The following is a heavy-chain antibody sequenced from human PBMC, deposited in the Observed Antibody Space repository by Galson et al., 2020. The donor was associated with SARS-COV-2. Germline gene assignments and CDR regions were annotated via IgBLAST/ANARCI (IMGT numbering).Heavy chain of an antibody. CDR2: IDWDDDK. V-gene: IGHV2-70*04. CDR1: GLSLSTSGMR. D-gene: IGHD3-22*01. CDR3: AAPSAYPDYDAFNI. Sequence: SGPTLVKPTQTLTLTCTFSGLSLSTSGMRVSWIRQPPGNALEWLARIDWDDDKFYSTSLKTRLTISKDTSKNQVVLTMTNMDPVDTATYYCAAPSAYPDYDAFNIWGQGTKVTVSS. J-gene: IGHJ3*02.